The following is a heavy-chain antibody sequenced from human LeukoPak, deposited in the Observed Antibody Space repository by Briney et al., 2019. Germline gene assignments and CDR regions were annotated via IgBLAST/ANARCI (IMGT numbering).Heavy chain of an antibody. V-gene: IGHV3-30*18. D-gene: IGHD1-26*01. Sequence: GGSLRLSCAASGFTFSSYGMHWVRQAPGKGLEWMAVISYDGGNTYYSDSAKGRFTISRDNSKNTLYLQINSLRVEDTAVYYCAKDASPMGTWYCDFWGQGTLVTVSS. CDR3: AKDASPMGTWYCDF. J-gene: IGHJ4*02. CDR1: GFTFSSYG. CDR2: ISYDGGNT.